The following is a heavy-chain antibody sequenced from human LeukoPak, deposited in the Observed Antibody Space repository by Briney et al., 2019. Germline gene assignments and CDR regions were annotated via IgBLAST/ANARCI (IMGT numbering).Heavy chain of an antibody. V-gene: IGHV4-59*01. Sequence: PSETLSLTCTVSGGSISSYYWSWIRLPPGKGLEWIGYIYYTGATYYNPSLKSRVTTSLDTSKNQFSLKLSSVTAAGAAVYYCARAGYSYGTGYYFDYWGQGALVTVSS. CDR2: IYYTGAT. CDR3: ARAGYSYGTGYYFDY. D-gene: IGHD5-18*01. CDR1: GGSISSYY. J-gene: IGHJ4*02.